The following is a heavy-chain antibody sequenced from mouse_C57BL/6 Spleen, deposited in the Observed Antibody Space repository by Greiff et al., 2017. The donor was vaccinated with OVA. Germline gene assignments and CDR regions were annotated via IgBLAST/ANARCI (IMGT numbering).Heavy chain of an antibody. CDR2: IYPSDSET. Sequence: QVQLQQPGAELVRPGSSVKLSCKASGYTFTSYWMDWVKQRPGQGLEWIGNIYPSDSETNYNQKVKDRATLTVDKSSSTAYMQLSSLTSEASAVYSCARRDCSSCDWFAYWGQGTLVTVSA. J-gene: IGHJ3*01. CDR1: GYTFTSYW. D-gene: IGHD1-1*01. V-gene: IGHV1-61*01. CDR3: ARRDCSSCDWFAY.